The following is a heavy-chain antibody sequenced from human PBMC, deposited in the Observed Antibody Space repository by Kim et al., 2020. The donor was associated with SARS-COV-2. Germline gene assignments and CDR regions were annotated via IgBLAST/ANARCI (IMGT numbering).Heavy chain of an antibody. CDR2: IYYSGST. D-gene: IGHD6-19*01. CDR3: ARDQWGSGPDAYYYYYGMDV. V-gene: IGHV4-59*01. J-gene: IGHJ6*02. Sequence: SETLSLTCTVSGGSISSYYWSWIRQPPGKGLEWIGYIYYSGSTNYNPSLKSRVTISVDTSKNQFSLKLSSVTAADTAVYYCARDQWGSGPDAYYYYYGMDVWGQGTTVTVSS. CDR1: GGSISSYY.